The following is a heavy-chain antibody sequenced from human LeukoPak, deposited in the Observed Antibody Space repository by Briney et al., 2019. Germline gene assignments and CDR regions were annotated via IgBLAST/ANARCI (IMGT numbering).Heavy chain of an antibody. J-gene: IGHJ4*02. Sequence: PGGSLRLSCAASGFTFSDYSMNWVRQAPGKGLEWVSCIDSSGRTIKYADSVRGRFTISRDNAKNSVNLQMNSLRAEDTAVYYCVREGARWFFDYWGQGTLVTVSS. D-gene: IGHD4-23*01. CDR3: VREGARWFFDY. V-gene: IGHV3-48*04. CDR1: GFTFSDYS. CDR2: IDSSGRTI.